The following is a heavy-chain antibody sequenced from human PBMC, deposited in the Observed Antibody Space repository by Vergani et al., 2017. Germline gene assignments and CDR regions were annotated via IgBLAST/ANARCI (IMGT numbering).Heavy chain of an antibody. CDR1: GGSISTSTW. D-gene: IGHD3-10*01. CDR3: GRVADFYGLGSRLLDL. J-gene: IGHJ5*02. CDR2: IFRTGST. V-gene: IGHV4-4*03. Sequence: QVQLQESGPGLVKPPGTLSLTCAVSGGSISTSTWWAWVRQSPGKGLEWIGEIFRTGSTNYNPSLKSRVTISMDKSMNQFSLKLNSVTAADTAVYYCGRVADFYGLGSRLLDLWGQGILVTVSS.